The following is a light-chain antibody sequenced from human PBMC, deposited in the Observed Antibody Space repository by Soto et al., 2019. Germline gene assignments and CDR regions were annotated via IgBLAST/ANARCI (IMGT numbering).Light chain of an antibody. CDR2: LGS. V-gene: IGKV2-28*01. J-gene: IGKJ1*01. Sequence: DIVMTQSPLSLPVTPGEPASISCRSSQSLLHSNGYNYLDWYLQKPGQSPQLLIYLGSSRASGVPDRFSGSGSGTDFTLKISRVEAEDVGVYYCMQALQTPWTFGQWTKVEIK. CDR1: QSLLHSNGYNY. CDR3: MQALQTPWT.